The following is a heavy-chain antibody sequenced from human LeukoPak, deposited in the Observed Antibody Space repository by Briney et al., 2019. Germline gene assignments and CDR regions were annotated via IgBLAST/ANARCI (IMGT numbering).Heavy chain of an antibody. Sequence: GGSLRLSCAASGFLVTSNYMSWVRQAPGKGLEWVSVIYSGGSTYYADSVKGRFTISRDNSKNTLYLQMNSLRAEDTAVYYCARGGTATPNDYWGQGTLVTVSS. CDR2: IYSGGST. V-gene: IGHV3-66*01. D-gene: IGHD2-21*02. J-gene: IGHJ4*02. CDR1: GFLVTSNY. CDR3: ARGGTATPNDY.